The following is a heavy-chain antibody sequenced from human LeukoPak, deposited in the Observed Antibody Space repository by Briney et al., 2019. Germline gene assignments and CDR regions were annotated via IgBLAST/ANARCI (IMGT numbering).Heavy chain of an antibody. J-gene: IGHJ4*02. CDR1: GFTFSSYA. V-gene: IGHV3-23*01. Sequence: GGSLRLSCAASGFTFSSYAMSWVRQAPGKGLEWVSAISGSGGSTYYADSVKGRFAISRDNSKNTLYLQMNSLRAEDTAVYYCAKAGSKHQSGYFDYWGQGTLVTVSS. D-gene: IGHD4-11*01. CDR3: AKAGSKHQSGYFDY. CDR2: ISGSGGST.